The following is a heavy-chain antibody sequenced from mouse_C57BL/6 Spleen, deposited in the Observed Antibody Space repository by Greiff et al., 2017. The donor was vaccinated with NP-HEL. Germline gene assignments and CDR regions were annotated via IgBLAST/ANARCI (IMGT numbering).Heavy chain of an antibody. J-gene: IGHJ4*01. Sequence: QVQLQQSGPELVKPGASVKISCKASGYAFSSSWMNWVKQRPGKGLEWIGRIYPGDGDTNYNGKFKGKATLTADKSSSTAYMQLSSLTSEDSAVYFCAGYDGSNYAMDYWGQGTSVTVSS. CDR1: GYAFSSSW. V-gene: IGHV1-82*01. D-gene: IGHD2-2*01. CDR2: IYPGDGDT. CDR3: AGYDGSNYAMDY.